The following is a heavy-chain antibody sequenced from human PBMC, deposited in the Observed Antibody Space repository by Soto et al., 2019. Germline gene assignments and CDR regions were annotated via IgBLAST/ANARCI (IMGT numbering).Heavy chain of an antibody. CDR3: AKDPHGVAGAFDI. D-gene: IGHD4-17*01. CDR1: GFTFSSYG. V-gene: IGHV3-30*18. Sequence: GGSLRLSCAASGFTFSSYGMHWVRQAPGKGLEWVAVISYDGSNKYYADSVKGRFTISRDNSKNTLYLQMNSLRAEDTAVYYCAKDPHGVAGAFDIWGQGTMVTVSS. CDR2: ISYDGSNK. J-gene: IGHJ3*02.